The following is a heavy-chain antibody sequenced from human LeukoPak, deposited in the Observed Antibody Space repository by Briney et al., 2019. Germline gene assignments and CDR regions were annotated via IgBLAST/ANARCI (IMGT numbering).Heavy chain of an antibody. CDR1: GFTFSSYG. Sequence: GGSLRLSRAASGFTFSSYGMQWVRRAPGKGLEWVAVIWYDGSSKYYADSVKGRFTISRDNSKNTLYLQMDSLTAEDTAVYYCARRHFDAFDIWGQGTVVTVSS. V-gene: IGHV3-33*01. J-gene: IGHJ3*02. CDR3: ARRHFDAFDI. CDR2: IWYDGSSK.